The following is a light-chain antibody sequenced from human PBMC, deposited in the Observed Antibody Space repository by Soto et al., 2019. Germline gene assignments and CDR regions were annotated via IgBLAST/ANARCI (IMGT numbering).Light chain of an antibody. V-gene: IGLV2-14*01. CDR1: SSDVGDYNY. CDR2: EVS. CDR3: SSYTRSSTLYV. Sequence: QSALTQPASVSGSPGQSITISCTGTSSDVGDYNYVSWYQQHPGKAPKLMIYEVSNRPSGVSNRFSGSKSGNTASLTISGLQAEDEADYYCSSYTRSSTLYVFGTGTKSPS. J-gene: IGLJ1*01.